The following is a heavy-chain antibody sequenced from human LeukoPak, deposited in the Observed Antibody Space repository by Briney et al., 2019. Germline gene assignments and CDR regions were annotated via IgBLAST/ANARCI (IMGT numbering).Heavy chain of an antibody. J-gene: IGHJ4*02. CDR1: GFTFSSYW. V-gene: IGHV3-74*01. Sequence: PGASLRLSCAASGFTFSSYWMHWVRQAPGKGLVWVSQINSDGSSTTYADSVKGRFTISRDNAKNTLYLQMNSLRVEDTAVYYCARTQGFWGQGTLVTVSS. CDR2: INSDGSST. CDR3: ARTQGF.